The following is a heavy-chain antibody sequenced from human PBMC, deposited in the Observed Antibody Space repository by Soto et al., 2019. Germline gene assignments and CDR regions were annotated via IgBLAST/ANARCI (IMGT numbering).Heavy chain of an antibody. CDR1: GYTLTELS. J-gene: IGHJ4*02. D-gene: IGHD3-9*01. CDR3: ATVVRYYDIWSGYYFDYFDY. Sequence: EASVKVSRKVSGYTLTELSMHWVRQAPGKGLEWMGGFDPEDGETIYAQKFQGRVTMTEDTSTDTAYMELSSLRSEDTAVYYCATVVRYYDIWSGYYFDYFDYWGQRTLVTVSS. V-gene: IGHV1-24*01. CDR2: FDPEDGET.